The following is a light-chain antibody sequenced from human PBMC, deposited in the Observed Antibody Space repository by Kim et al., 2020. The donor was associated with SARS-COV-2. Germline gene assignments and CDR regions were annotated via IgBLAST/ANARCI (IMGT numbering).Light chain of an antibody. CDR2: GAS. CDR1: EDSSTV. CDR3: LQHNTYPIT. V-gene: IGKV1-17*01. J-gene: IGKJ5*01. Sequence: ASGRASVTITCRASEDSSTVLGWHQQTPGRAPRRLIYGASSLQSGVPSRFGGSGSGTEFTLTISSLQPEDFATYFCLQHNTYPITFGQGTRLEIK.